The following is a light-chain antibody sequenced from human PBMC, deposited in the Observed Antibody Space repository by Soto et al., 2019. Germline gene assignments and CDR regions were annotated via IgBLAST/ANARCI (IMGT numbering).Light chain of an antibody. CDR1: QSGSSYY. V-gene: IGKV3-20*01. CDR3: QHYGSSPPFT. Sequence: DTVLTQSPGTLSLSPGERATLSCRASQSGSSYYLAWYQQKPGQAPKLLIYDASSRATGIPDRFSGSASGTGFTLTISRLEPEDFAVYYCQHYGSSPPFTFGPGTKVDSK. CDR2: DAS. J-gene: IGKJ3*01.